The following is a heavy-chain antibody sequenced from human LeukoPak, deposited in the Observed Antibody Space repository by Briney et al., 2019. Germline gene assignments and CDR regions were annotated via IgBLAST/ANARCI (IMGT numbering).Heavy chain of an antibody. Sequence: PSQTLSLTCTVSGGSISGGSFYWAWLRQPAGKGLEWIGRIYASGSTNYNSSLKSRVTISVDTSKNQFSLRLSSVTAADTAVYYCARGGDSSSWSVDYWGQGTLVTVSS. CDR2: IYASGST. V-gene: IGHV4-61*02. CDR3: ARGGDSSSWSVDY. CDR1: GGSISGGSFY. D-gene: IGHD6-13*01. J-gene: IGHJ4*02.